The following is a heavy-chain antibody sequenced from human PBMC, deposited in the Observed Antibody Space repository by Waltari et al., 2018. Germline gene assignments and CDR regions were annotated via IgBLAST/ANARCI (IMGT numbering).Heavy chain of an antibody. V-gene: IGHV3-30*02. D-gene: IGHD2-15*01. J-gene: IGHJ4*02. CDR1: GFTFSSYG. Sequence: QVQLVESGGGVVQPGGSLRLSCAASGFTFSSYGMHWVRQAPGKGLEWVALIRYDGRNKYYADYVKGRFTISRDNSKNTLYRQRSSLRAEGTAVYYCAKDVALSGGSWAGLFDYWGQGTLVTVSS. CDR2: IRYDGRNK. CDR3: AKDVALSGGSWAGLFDY.